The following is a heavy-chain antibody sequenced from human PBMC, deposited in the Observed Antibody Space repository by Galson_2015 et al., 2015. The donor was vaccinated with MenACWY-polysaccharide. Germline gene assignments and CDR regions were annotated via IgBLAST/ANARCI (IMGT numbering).Heavy chain of an antibody. J-gene: IGHJ4*02. D-gene: IGHD6-19*01. CDR1: GFTFSSYS. CDR2: ISSSSSTI. CDR3: ARDLVAGLDC. Sequence: SLRLSCAASGFTFSSYSMYWVRQAPGKGLEWVSYISSSSSTIYYADSVKGRFTISRDNAKNSLYLQMNSLRAEDTAVYYCARDLVAGLDCWGQGTLVTVSS. V-gene: IGHV3-48*01.